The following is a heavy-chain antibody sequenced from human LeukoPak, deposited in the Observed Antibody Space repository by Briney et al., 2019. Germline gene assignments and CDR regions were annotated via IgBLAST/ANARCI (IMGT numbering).Heavy chain of an antibody. Sequence: SETLSLTCTVSGGSISSHYWSWLRQPPGKGLEGIGYIYYSGRTNYNPSLKNRVTISVDTSKKQFSLKMRSVTAADTAVYYCARVHDYAAFYYWGQGTLVTVSS. J-gene: IGHJ4*02. V-gene: IGHV4-59*11. CDR2: IYYSGRT. D-gene: IGHD4-17*01. CDR1: GGSISSHY. CDR3: ARVHDYAAFYY.